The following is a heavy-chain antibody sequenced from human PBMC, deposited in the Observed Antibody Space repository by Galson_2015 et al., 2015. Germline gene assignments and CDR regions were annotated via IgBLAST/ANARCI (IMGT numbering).Heavy chain of an antibody. Sequence: SLRLSCAASGITFSSYSMNWVRQAPGKGLEWVSSISSSSSYIYYADSLKGRFTIYRDNAKDSLYLQMNSLRAEDTAIYYCAKDSSGDRSFYFDYWGQGILVTVSS. CDR3: AKDSSGDRSFYFDY. CDR2: ISSSSSYI. J-gene: IGHJ4*02. D-gene: IGHD6-25*01. V-gene: IGHV3-21*04. CDR1: GITFSSYS.